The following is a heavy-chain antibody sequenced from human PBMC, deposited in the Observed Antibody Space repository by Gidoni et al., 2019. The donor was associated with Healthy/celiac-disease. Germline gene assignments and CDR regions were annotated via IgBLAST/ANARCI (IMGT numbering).Heavy chain of an antibody. CDR2: IYYSGST. CDR1: GCSISSSSYY. Sequence: QLQLQESGPGLVKPSETLSLTCTVSGCSISSSSYYWGWIRQPPGKGLEWIGSIYYSGSTYYNPSLKSRVTISVDTSKNQFSLKLSSVTAADTAVYYCARDRDYYDSSGYYNWGQGTLVTVSS. V-gene: IGHV4-39*07. D-gene: IGHD3-22*01. J-gene: IGHJ4*02. CDR3: ARDRDYYDSSGYYN.